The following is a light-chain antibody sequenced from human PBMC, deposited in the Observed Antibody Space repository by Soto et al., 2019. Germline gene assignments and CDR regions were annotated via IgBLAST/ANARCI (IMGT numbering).Light chain of an antibody. Sequence: QSVLTQPASVSGSPGQSITISCTGTSSDVGGYNYVSWFQQHPDKVPKLMIYEVSNRPSGVSSRFSGSKSGNTASLTISGLQAEDEADYYCSSYRSTSNYVFGSGTKLTV. J-gene: IGLJ1*01. CDR1: SSDVGGYNY. CDR3: SSYRSTSNYV. V-gene: IGLV2-14*01. CDR2: EVS.